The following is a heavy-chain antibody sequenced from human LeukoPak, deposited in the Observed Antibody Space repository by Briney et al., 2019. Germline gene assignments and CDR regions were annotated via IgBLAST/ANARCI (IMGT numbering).Heavy chain of an antibody. D-gene: IGHD4-17*01. CDR1: GFTFSNIA. CDR3: ATSTVTNGFDY. J-gene: IGHJ4*02. V-gene: IGHV3-23*01. Sequence: GGSLRLSCAASGFTFSNIAFYWVHQAPGKGLEWVSSISDSDSRTNFADSVKGRFTISSDFSKNTLFLQMNGLRADDTAVYYCATSTVTNGFDYWGQGALVTVSS. CDR2: ISDSDSRT.